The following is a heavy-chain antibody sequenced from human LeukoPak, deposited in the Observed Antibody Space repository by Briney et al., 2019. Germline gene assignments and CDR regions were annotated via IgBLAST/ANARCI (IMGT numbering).Heavy chain of an antibody. D-gene: IGHD6-6*01. CDR3: ARTSIAALYYFDY. CDR2: IYTSGST. Sequence: SETLSLTCTVSGVSISSGDYCWGWLRPPAGRGLEWIVRIYTSGSTNYDPSLKSRVTMSVDTSKNQFSLKLSSVTAADKAVDYCARTSIAALYYFDYWGQGTLVTVSS. CDR1: GVSISSGDYC. V-gene: IGHV4-61*02. J-gene: IGHJ4*02.